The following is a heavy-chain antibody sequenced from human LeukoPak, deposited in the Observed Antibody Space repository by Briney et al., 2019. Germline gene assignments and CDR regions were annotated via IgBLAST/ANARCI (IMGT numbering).Heavy chain of an antibody. V-gene: IGHV1-2*02. CDR3: GRGIQSFDP. CDR1: GYTFTDYY. Sequence: ASVKVSCKPSGYTFTDYYMHWVRQAPGQGLEWMGWINPNSGGTNYAQKFQDRVTMTRDTSMSAAYMEISRLTYDDTAVYYCGRGIQSFDPWGQGTLVTVSS. CDR2: INPNSGGT. J-gene: IGHJ5*02.